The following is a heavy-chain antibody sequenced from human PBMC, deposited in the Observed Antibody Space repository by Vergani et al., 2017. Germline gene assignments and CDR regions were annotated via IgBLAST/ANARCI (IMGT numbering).Heavy chain of an antibody. CDR3: ARHEIGGDYGKIDYGLGDY. D-gene: IGHD4-17*01. J-gene: IGHJ4*02. Sequence: EVQLVQSGAEVKKPGESLRISCKGSGYSFTSYWISWVRQMPGKGLEWMGRIDPSDSYTNYSPSFQGHVTISADKSISTAYLQWSSLKASDTAMYYCARHEIGGDYGKIDYGLGDYWGQGTLVTVSS. CDR1: GYSFTSYW. V-gene: IGHV5-10-1*01. CDR2: IDPSDSYT.